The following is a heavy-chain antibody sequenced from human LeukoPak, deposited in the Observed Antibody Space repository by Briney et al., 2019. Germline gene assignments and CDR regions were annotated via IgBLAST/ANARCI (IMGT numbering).Heavy chain of an antibody. CDR3: ARHPWVLRYFDWLPHFDY. Sequence: SETLSLTCTVSGGSISTYSWSWIRQPPGKGLEWIGCRYDGGRDLYNPSLKSRVTISVDTSKNQFSLKLSSVTAADTAVYYCARHPWVLRYFDWLPHFDYWGQGTLVTVSS. V-gene: IGHV4-59*08. CDR2: RYDGGRD. D-gene: IGHD3-9*01. J-gene: IGHJ4*02. CDR1: GGSISTYS.